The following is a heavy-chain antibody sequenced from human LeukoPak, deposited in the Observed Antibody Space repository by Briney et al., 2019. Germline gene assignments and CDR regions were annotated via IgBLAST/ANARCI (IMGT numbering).Heavy chain of an antibody. D-gene: IGHD7-27*01. Sequence: GGSLRLSCAASGFTLSSYAMSWVRQAPGKGLEWVSAISGSGGSTYYADSVKGRFTISRDNSKNTLYLQMNSLRAEDTAVYYCAKDLGLSGVLDYWGQGTLVTVSS. J-gene: IGHJ4*02. CDR1: GFTLSSYA. CDR2: ISGSGGST. V-gene: IGHV3-23*01. CDR3: AKDLGLSGVLDY.